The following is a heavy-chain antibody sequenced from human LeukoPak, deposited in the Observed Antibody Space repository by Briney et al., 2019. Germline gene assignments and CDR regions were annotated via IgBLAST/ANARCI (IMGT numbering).Heavy chain of an antibody. CDR3: ARDQQQLGYNWFDP. CDR1: GFTFSNGW. Sequence: KPGGTLRLTCVVSGFTFSNGWMSWVRQTPGKGLEWVGYIYYSGSTNYNPSLKSRVTISVDTSKNQFSLKLSSVTAADTAVYYCARDQQQLGYNWFDPWGQGTLVTVSS. CDR2: IYYSGST. D-gene: IGHD6-13*01. V-gene: IGHV4-59*01. J-gene: IGHJ5*02.